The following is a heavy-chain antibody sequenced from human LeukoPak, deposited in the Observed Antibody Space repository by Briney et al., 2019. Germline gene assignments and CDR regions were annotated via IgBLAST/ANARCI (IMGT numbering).Heavy chain of an antibody. CDR2: ISGSGGST. Sequence: GGSLRLSCAASGFTLSSNYMSWVRQAPGKGLEWVSVISGSGGSTYYADSVKGRFTISRDNSKNTLYLQMNSLRAEDTAVYYCAGGVYSGSLDYWGQGTLVTVSS. J-gene: IGHJ4*02. V-gene: IGHV3-23*01. CDR3: AGGVYSGSLDY. CDR1: GFTLSSNY. D-gene: IGHD2-8*01.